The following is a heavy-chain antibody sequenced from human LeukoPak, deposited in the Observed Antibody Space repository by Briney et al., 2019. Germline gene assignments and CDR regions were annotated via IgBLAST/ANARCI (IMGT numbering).Heavy chain of an antibody. CDR3: ARARGDHYSFDY. CDR2: IDPSDSYT. Sequence: GQSLKISCKGYGYSFTSYWIIWVRQMPGKGLEWMGRIDPSDSYTNYSPSLQGHVAISADKSISAAYLRWSNLKASDTAMYYCARARGDHYSFDYWGQGTLVTVSS. V-gene: IGHV5-10-1*01. D-gene: IGHD3-10*01. CDR1: GYSFTSYW. J-gene: IGHJ4*02.